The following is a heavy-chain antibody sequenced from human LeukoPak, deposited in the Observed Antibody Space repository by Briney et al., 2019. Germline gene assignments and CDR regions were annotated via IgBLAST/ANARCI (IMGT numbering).Heavy chain of an antibody. J-gene: IGHJ3*02. D-gene: IGHD3-16*01. CDR2: IYTSGST. CDR3: ARDIGRLVWGVLMGAFDI. V-gene: IGHV4-61*02. Sequence: PSQTLSLTCTVSGGSICSGSYYWSWIRQPAGKGLEWIGRIYTSGSTNYNPSLKSRVTISVDTSKNQFSLKLSSVTAADTAVYYCARDIGRLVWGVLMGAFDIWGQGTMVTVSS. CDR1: GGSICSGSYY.